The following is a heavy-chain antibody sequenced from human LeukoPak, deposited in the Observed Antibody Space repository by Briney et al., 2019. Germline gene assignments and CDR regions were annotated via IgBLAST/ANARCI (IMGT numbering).Heavy chain of an antibody. V-gene: IGHV4-39*01. CDR1: GGSISSSSYY. J-gene: IGHJ5*02. CDR3: ARHGTSKYCSSTSSYEAYWFDP. D-gene: IGHD2-2*01. CDR2: IYYSGST. Sequence: SETLSLTCTVSGGSISSSSYYWGWIRQPPGKGLEWIGSIYYSGSTYYNPSLKSRVTISVDASKNQFSLKLSSVTAADTAVYYCARHGTSKYCSSTSSYEAYWFDPWGQGTLVTVSS.